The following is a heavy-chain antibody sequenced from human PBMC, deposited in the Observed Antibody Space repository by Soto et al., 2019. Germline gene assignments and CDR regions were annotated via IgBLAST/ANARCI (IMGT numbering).Heavy chain of an antibody. V-gene: IGHV3-11*01. CDR1: GFTFSDYY. CDR3: ARVRHQGHNYNYRTFDY. Sequence: QVQLVESGRGLVKPGGSLRLSCAASGFTFSDYYMTWIRQAPGKGLEWVSYITSSSGSSIYYADSVKGRFTISRDNAKNSLYLQMNSLTAEDTTVYYCARVRHQGHNYNYRTFDYWGQGTLVTVSS. J-gene: IGHJ4*02. D-gene: IGHD1-7*01. CDR2: ITSSSGSSI.